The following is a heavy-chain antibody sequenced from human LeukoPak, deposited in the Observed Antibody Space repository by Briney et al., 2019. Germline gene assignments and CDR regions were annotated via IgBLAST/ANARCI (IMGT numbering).Heavy chain of an antibody. J-gene: IGHJ4*02. D-gene: IGHD3-10*01. CDR1: VVTFSRDV. CDR2: IIGSGGST. Sequence: GSLRVSCVASVVTFSRDVISWVRQAPGGGRGWGSDIIGSGGSTYYADSVKGWFTISRDNSKNTLYLQMNSLRAEDTAVYYCAKDLMVRGVIKNRGFDYWGQGTLVTVSS. CDR3: AKDLMVRGVIKNRGFDY. V-gene: IGHV3-23*01.